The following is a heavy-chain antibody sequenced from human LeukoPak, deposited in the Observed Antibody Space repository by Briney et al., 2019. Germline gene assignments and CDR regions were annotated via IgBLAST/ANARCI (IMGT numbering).Heavy chain of an antibody. D-gene: IGHD3-10*01. CDR1: GFTFSNYS. CDR3: AIFGDKYGSGSYGDS. J-gene: IGHJ4*02. Sequence: RTGGSLRLSCVASGFTFSNYSIGWVRQMPGKGLEWMGIIYPDDSDTRYSPSFHGQVTISADKSITTAFLQWSSLKASDTAMYYCAIFGDKYGSGSYGDSWGQGTLVTVSS. CDR2: IYPDDSDT. V-gene: IGHV5-51*01.